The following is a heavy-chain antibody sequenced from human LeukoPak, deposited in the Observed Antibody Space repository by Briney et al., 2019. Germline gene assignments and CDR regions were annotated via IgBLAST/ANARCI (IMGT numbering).Heavy chain of an antibody. V-gene: IGHV4-59*01. CDR2: IYYSGST. CDR3: ARVTGGPYYYGMDV. Sequence: KPSETLSLTCTVSGGSISSYYWSWIRQPPGKGLEWIGYIYYSGSTNYNPSLKSRVTISVDTSKNQFSLKLSSVTATDTAVYYCARVTGGPYYYGMDVWGQGTTVTVSS. J-gene: IGHJ6*02. CDR1: GGSISSYY. D-gene: IGHD7-27*01.